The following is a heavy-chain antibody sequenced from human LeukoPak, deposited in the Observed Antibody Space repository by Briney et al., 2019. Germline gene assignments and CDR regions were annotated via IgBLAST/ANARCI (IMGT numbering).Heavy chain of an antibody. CDR2: ISGSGGST. CDR3: AKWGSYCSGGSCSDDPAHYYYYGMDV. J-gene: IGHJ6*02. D-gene: IGHD2-15*01. CDR1: GFTFSSYA. Sequence: PGGSLRLSCAASGFTFSSYAMSWVRQAPGKGLEWVSAISGSGGSTYYADSVKGRFTISRDNSKNTLYLQMNSLRAEDTAVYYCAKWGSYCSGGSCSDDPAHYYYYGMDVWGQGTTVTVSS. V-gene: IGHV3-23*01.